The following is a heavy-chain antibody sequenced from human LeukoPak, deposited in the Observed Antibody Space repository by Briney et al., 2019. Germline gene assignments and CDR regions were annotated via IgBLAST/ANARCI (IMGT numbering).Heavy chain of an antibody. CDR3: VRDAVMSPEVLLTAWDYFDC. CDR1: GFTFCSYE. J-gene: IGHJ4*02. CDR2: ISGSGRTI. Sequence: GGSLRLSCAASGFTFCSYEMNWVRQAPGKGREWVSYISGSGRTIEYADSVKGRFTISRDNTKNSVYLQMNSLRAEDTAIYFCVRDAVMSPEVLLTAWDYFDCWGQGTLVTVSS. V-gene: IGHV3-48*03. D-gene: IGHD2-21*01.